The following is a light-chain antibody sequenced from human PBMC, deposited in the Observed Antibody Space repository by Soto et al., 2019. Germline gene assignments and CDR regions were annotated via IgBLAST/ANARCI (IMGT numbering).Light chain of an antibody. V-gene: IGLV2-14*01. CDR1: SSDVGAYNY. Sequence: QSALTQPASGSGSPGQSSTISCTGTSSDVGAYNYVSWYQQHPGKAPKLIIYEVSNRPSGVSTRFSGSKSGNTASLTISGLQAEDEADYYCSSYTSSSTRVVGGGTKLTVL. CDR2: EVS. J-gene: IGLJ3*02. CDR3: SSYTSSSTRV.